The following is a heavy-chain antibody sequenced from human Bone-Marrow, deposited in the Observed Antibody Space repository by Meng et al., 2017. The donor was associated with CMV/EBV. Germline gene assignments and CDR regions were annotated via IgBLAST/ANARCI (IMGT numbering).Heavy chain of an antibody. J-gene: IGHJ2*01. CDR3: ARVYDYDYVWGSYRQDWYFDL. Sequence: AEMLDTCPRRVNTSQTPSLTCTGAGGSISSGAYYWSWIRQPPGKGLEWIGYIYYSGSTYYNPSLKSRVTISVDTSKNQFSLKLSSVTAADTAVYYCARVYDYDYVWGSYRQDWYFDLWGRGTLVTVSS. CDR1: GGSISSGAYY. V-gene: IGHV4-30-4*08. CDR2: IYYSGST. D-gene: IGHD3-16*02.